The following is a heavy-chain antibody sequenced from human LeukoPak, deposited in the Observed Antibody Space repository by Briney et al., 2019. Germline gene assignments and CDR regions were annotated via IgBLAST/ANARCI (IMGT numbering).Heavy chain of an antibody. CDR3: ARDPSSYDILTGYHVYNWFDP. CDR1: GASISPYY. J-gene: IGHJ5*02. D-gene: IGHD3-9*01. V-gene: IGHV4-4*07. CDR2: IYNSGYT. Sequence: SETLSLTCTVSGASISPYYWSWIRQPAGKGLEWIGRIYNSGYTNYNPSLESRVTMSLDTSKNEFSLKLSSVTAADTAVYYCARDPSSYDILTGYHVYNWFDPWGQGTLVTVSS.